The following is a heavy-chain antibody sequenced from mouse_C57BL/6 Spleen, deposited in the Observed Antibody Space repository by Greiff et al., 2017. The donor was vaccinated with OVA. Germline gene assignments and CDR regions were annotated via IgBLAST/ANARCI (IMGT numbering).Heavy chain of an antibody. CDR1: GYTFTGYW. Sequence: QVQLKQSGAELMKPGASVKLSCKATGYTFTGYWIEWVKQRPGHGLEWIGEILPGSGSTNYNEKFKGKATFTADTSSNTAYMQLSSLTTEDSAIYYCARRGAYDGYHYYFDYWGQGTTLTVSS. V-gene: IGHV1-9*01. D-gene: IGHD2-3*01. CDR3: ARRGAYDGYHYYFDY. J-gene: IGHJ2*01. CDR2: ILPGSGST.